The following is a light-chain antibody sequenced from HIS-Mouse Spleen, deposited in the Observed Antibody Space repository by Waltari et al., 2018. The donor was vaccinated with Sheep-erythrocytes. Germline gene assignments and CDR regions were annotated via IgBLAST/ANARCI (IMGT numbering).Light chain of an antibody. CDR1: SSDVGGYNY. V-gene: IGLV2-11*01. J-gene: IGLJ1*01. CDR3: CSYAGSYTYV. CDR2: DVS. Sequence: QSALTQPRSVSGSPRQSVTISCTVTSSDVGGYNYVSWYQQHPGKAPKLMIYDVSKRPSGVPDRFSGSKSGNMASLTISGLQAEDEADYYCCSYAGSYTYVFGTGTKVTVL.